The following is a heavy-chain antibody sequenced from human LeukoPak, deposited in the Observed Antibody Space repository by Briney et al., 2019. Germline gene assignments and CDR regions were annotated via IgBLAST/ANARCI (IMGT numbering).Heavy chain of an antibody. Sequence: PSETLSLTCTVSGGSISSSSYYWGWIRQPPGKGLEWIGSIYYSGSTYYNPSLKSRVTISVDTSKNQFSLKLSSVTAADTAVYYCARDGWFGEFCYWGQGTLVTVSS. J-gene: IGHJ4*02. CDR3: ARDGWFGEFCY. D-gene: IGHD3-10*01. CDR1: GGSISSSSYY. V-gene: IGHV4-39*07. CDR2: IYYSGST.